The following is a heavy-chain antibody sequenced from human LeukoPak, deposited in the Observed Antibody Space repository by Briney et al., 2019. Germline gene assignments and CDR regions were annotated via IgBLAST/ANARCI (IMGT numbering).Heavy chain of an antibody. J-gene: IGHJ5*01. CDR2: IRFDGSTK. CDR1: GFTFSNYG. Sequence: PGGSLRLSCATSGFTFSNYGMHWVRQAPGKGLEWVAFIRFDGSTKYYADSVKGRFTISRDNSKNTLYLQMNSLRAEDTAVYYCAKDRHAPGRYCSSTSCFPFDSWGQGTLVTVSS. D-gene: IGHD2-2*01. CDR3: AKDRHAPGRYCSSTSCFPFDS. V-gene: IGHV3-30*02.